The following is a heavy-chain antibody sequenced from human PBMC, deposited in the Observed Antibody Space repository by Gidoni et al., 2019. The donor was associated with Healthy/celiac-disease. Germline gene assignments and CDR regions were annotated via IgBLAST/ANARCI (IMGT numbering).Heavy chain of an antibody. Sequence: QVQLVESGGGVVQPGGSLRLSCAASGFTFSSYGMHWVRQAPGKGLEWVAFIRYDGSNKYYADSVKGRFTISRDNSKNTLYLQMNSLRAEDTAVYYCAKDRPRVWYYWGQGTLVTVSS. CDR1: GFTFSSYG. V-gene: IGHV3-30*02. J-gene: IGHJ4*02. D-gene: IGHD3-16*01. CDR2: IRYDGSNK. CDR3: AKDRPRVWYY.